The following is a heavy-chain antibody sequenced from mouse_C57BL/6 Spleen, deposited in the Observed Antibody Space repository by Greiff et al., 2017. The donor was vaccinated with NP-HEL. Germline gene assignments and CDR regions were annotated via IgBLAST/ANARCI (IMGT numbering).Heavy chain of an antibody. J-gene: IGHJ2*01. D-gene: IGHD3-2*02. CDR3: TREGNSSGYGYFDY. CDR2: ISSGGDYI. CDR1: GFTFSSYA. V-gene: IGHV5-9-1*02. Sequence: EVKLVESGEGLVKPGGSLKLSCAASGFTFSSYAMSWVRQTPEKRLEWVAYISSGGDYIYYADTVKGRFTISRDNARNTLYLQMSSLKSEDTAMYYCTREGNSSGYGYFDYWGQGTTLTVSS.